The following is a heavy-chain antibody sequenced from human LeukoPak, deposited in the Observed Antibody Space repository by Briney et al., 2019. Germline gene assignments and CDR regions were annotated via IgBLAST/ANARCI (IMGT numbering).Heavy chain of an antibody. CDR3: AKYRGSNFGFDAFDI. CDR1: GFSFSTYV. V-gene: IGHV3-23*01. Sequence: GGSLRLYCAASGFSFSTYVMTWVGQAQGQRVEWVSIRGRGGKTYYSDSGKGRFTISRDNYKKTLFLEMNSLRAEDTAVYYCAKYRGSNFGFDAFDIWGQRTMVTVSS. CDR2: RGRGGKT. D-gene: IGHD3-16*02. J-gene: IGHJ3*02.